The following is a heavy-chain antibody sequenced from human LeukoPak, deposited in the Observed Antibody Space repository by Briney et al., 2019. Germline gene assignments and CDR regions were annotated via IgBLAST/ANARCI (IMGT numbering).Heavy chain of an antibody. V-gene: IGHV1-2*02. CDR3: ARDCSGWLSWFDP. J-gene: IGHJ5*02. D-gene: IGHD6-19*01. Sequence: ASVKVSCKASGYTFTGYYMHWVRQAPGQGLEWMGWINPNSGGTIYAQKFQGRVTMTRDTSISTAYMELSRLRSDDTAVYYCARDCSGWLSWFDPWGQGTLVTVSS. CDR1: GYTFTGYY. CDR2: INPNSGGT.